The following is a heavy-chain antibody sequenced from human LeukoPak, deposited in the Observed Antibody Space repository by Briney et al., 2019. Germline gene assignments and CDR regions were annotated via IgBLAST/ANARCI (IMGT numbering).Heavy chain of an antibody. Sequence: ASVKVSCXASGYTFTSYYMHWVRQALGQGLEWMGIINPSGGSTSYAQKFQGRVTMTRDTSTSTVYMELSSLRSEDTAVYYCARDKNDYVWGSYRYFDYWGQGTLVTVSS. CDR2: INPSGGST. D-gene: IGHD3-16*02. J-gene: IGHJ4*02. CDR3: ARDKNDYVWGSYRYFDY. CDR1: GYTFTSYY. V-gene: IGHV1-46*01.